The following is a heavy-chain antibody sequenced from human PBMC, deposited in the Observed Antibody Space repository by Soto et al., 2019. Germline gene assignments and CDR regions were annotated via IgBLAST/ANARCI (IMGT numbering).Heavy chain of an antibody. CDR2: IDWDDDK. V-gene: IGHV2-70*11. J-gene: IGHJ3*02. CDR3: ARIRAGPRGAFDI. CDR1: GFSLSTSGMC. Sequence: SGPTLVNPTQTLTLTCTFSGFSLSTSGMCVSWIRQPPGKALEWLARIDWDDDKYYITSLKTRLTISRDTSKNQVVLTMTNMDPVDTATYYCARIRAGPRGAFDIWGQGTMVTVSS.